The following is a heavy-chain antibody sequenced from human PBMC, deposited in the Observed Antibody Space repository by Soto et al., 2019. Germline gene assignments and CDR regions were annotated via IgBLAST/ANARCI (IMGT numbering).Heavy chain of an antibody. CDR1: GYTFPNYH. CDR3: ARDRSGYFDY. V-gene: IGHV1-46*01. Sequence: ASVKVSCKASGYTFPNYHIHWVRQAPGQGLEWLGIINPNGFGPTYAQKFQGRVTMTTDTSTRTVYLELSSLRSEDTAVYYCARDRSGYFDYWGQGTLVTVSS. CDR2: INPNGFGP. J-gene: IGHJ4*02.